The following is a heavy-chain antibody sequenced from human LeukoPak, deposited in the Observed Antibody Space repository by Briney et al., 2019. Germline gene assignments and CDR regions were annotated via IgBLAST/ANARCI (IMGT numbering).Heavy chain of an antibody. D-gene: IGHD6-13*01. V-gene: IGHV4-59*01. CDR2: IYYTGGT. J-gene: IGHJ3*02. Sequence: SETLSLTCTVSGGSITGSYWSWIRQPPGKGLEWIGYIYYTGGTYDNPSLKSRVTISRDTSKNQFFLKLTSVTAADTAVYYYARVLTYSSSSVSAFGIWGQGAMVTVSS. CDR3: ARVLTYSSSSVSAFGI. CDR1: GGSITGSY.